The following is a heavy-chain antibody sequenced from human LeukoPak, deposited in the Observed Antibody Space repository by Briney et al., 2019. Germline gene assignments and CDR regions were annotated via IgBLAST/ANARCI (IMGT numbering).Heavy chain of an antibody. CDR3: ARGRRDPL. J-gene: IGHJ2*01. V-gene: IGHV4-59*11. Sequence: SETLSLTCTVSGSSISSHYWSWLRQPPGKGLEWIGYIYYSGSTNYNPSLKSRVTISVDMSKNQVSLKLSSVTAADTAVYYCARGRRDPLWGRGTLVTVSS. CDR1: GSSISSHY. CDR2: IYYSGST. D-gene: IGHD5-24*01.